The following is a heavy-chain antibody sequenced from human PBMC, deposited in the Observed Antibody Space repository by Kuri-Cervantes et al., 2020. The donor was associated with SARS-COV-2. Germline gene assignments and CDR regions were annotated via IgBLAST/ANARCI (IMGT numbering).Heavy chain of an antibody. V-gene: IGHV4-34*01. CDR2: INHSGST. CDR3: ARGREGVVPATIPGLGYFLYFSKDV. D-gene: IGHD2-2*01. CDR1: GGSFSGYY. Sequence: SETLSLTCAVFGGSFSGYYWSWIRQSPGKGLEWIGKINHSGSTNYSPSPSSRVTISVDMSKNQFSLRLSAVTAADTAMYYCARGREGVVPATIPGLGYFLYFSKDVWGKGTSVTVSS. J-gene: IGHJ6*03.